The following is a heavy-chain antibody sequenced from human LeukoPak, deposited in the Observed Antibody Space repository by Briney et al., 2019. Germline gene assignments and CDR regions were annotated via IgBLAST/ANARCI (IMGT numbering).Heavy chain of an antibody. Sequence: ASVKVSCKASGYTFTSYDINWVRQATGQGREWMGWMNPNSGNTGYAQKFQGRVTMTRNTSISTAYMELSSLRSEDTAVYYCARGHYYGSGSYLYYFDYWGQGTLVTVSS. J-gene: IGHJ4*02. CDR3: ARGHYYGSGSYLYYFDY. D-gene: IGHD3-10*01. V-gene: IGHV1-8*01. CDR1: GYTFTSYD. CDR2: MNPNSGNT.